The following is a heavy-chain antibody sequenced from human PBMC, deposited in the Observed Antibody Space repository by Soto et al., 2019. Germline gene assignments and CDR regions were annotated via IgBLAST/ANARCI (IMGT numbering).Heavy chain of an antibody. D-gene: IGHD6-13*01. J-gene: IGHJ4*02. CDR1: GFSLSTSGVA. CDR3: AHSLSPSRGSRGAFDY. CDR2: IYWDDDK. Sequence: QITLQESGPTLVKPTQTLTLTCTFSGFSLSTSGVAVGWIRQPPGKALEWLALIYWDDDKRYSPSPKSRPTIIKATSKTQVVLTMAHMDTVDTPTYYRAHSLSPSRGSRGAFDYWVQGTLVTVSS. V-gene: IGHV2-5*02.